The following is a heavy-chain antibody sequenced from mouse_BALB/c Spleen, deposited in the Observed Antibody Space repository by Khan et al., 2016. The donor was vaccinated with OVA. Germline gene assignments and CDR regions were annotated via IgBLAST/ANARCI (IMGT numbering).Heavy chain of an antibody. CDR3: AREGISVVATWDWYFDV. D-gene: IGHD1-1*01. Sequence: EVELVESGGGLVQPGGSRKLSCAASGFTFCSFGMHWVRQAPEKGLEWVAYISSGSGTIYYADTMKGRFTISRDNPKNTLFLQMTSLRSEDTAMYYCAREGISVVATWDWYFDVWGAGTTVTVSS. CDR2: ISSGSGTI. CDR1: GFTFCSFG. V-gene: IGHV5-17*02. J-gene: IGHJ1*01.